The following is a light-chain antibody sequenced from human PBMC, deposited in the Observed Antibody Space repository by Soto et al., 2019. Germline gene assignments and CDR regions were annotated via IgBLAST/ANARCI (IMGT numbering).Light chain of an antibody. V-gene: IGKV1-33*01. CDR3: LQHNSYPRT. CDR2: DAS. CDR1: QDISFF. Sequence: DIQMTQSPSSLSASVGDRVTITCQASQDISFFLNWYQQKPGKAPKLLIYDASILQAGVPSRFSGGGSGTEFTLTISSLQPEDFATYYCLQHNSYPRTFGQGTKVDIK. J-gene: IGKJ1*01.